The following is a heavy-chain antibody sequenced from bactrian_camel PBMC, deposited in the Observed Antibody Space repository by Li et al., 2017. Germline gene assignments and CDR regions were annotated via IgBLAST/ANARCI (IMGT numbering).Heavy chain of an antibody. CDR3: AASTWTTCSGADFAY. CDR1: QYAEKPRC. D-gene: IGHD2*01. Sequence: QVQLVESGGGSVQAGGSLRLSCAASQYAEKPRCMAWFRQRPGKEREGVAGISINGRDTVYDDSVKGRFTISKDNTKNTLDLQMNNLKPEDTAMYYCAASTWTTCSGADFAYWGQGTQVTVS. CDR2: ISINGRDT. V-gene: IGHV3S6*01. J-gene: IGHJ4*01.